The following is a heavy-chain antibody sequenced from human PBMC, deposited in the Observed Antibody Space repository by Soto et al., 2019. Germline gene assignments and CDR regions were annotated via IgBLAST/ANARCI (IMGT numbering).Heavy chain of an antibody. D-gene: IGHD5-12*01. J-gene: IGHJ3*02. CDR3: AAKSVRGYSGYGPGAFDI. V-gene: IGHV1-58*01. CDR2: IVVGSGNT. CDR1: GFTFTSSA. Sequence: GASVKVSCKASGFTFTSSAVQWVRQARGQRLEWIGWIVVGSGNTNYAQKFQERVTITRDMSTSTAYMELSSLRSEDTAVYYCAAKSVRGYSGYGPGAFDIWGQGTMVTVS.